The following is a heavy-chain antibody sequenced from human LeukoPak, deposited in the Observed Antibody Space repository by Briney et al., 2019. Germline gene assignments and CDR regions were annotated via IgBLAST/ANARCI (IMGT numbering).Heavy chain of an antibody. Sequence: GGSLRLSCAASGFTVSSNYMSWVRQAPGKGLEWVSVIYSGGSTYYAESVKGRFTISRDNSKNTLYLQMNSLSAEDTAVYYCAREVVVVGATGGGFDYWGQGTLVTVSS. CDR2: IYSGGST. D-gene: IGHD1-26*01. CDR1: GFTVSSNY. V-gene: IGHV3-53*01. CDR3: AREVVVVGATGGGFDY. J-gene: IGHJ4*02.